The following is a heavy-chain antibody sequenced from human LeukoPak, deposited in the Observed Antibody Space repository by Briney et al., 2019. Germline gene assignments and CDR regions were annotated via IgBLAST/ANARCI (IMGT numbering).Heavy chain of an antibody. J-gene: IGHJ4*02. CDR3: ARLYGYNFAVSREYFDY. D-gene: IGHD5-24*01. V-gene: IGHV4-39*01. CDR2: IYYSGST. Sequence: GSLRLSCAASGFTFSSYWMSWVRQAPGKGLEWIGSIYYSGSTYYNPSLKSRVTISVDTSKNQFSLKLSSVTAADTAVYYCARLYGYNFAVSREYFDYWGQGTLVTVSS. CDR1: GFTFSSYW.